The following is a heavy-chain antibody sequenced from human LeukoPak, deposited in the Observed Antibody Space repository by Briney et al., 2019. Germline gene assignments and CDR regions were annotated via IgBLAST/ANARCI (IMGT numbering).Heavy chain of an antibody. J-gene: IGHJ4*02. V-gene: IGHV4-34*01. CDR1: GESFSGYY. D-gene: IGHD2/OR15-2a*01. CDR2: INHSGST. Sequence: SETLSLTCAVYGESFSGYYWSWIRQPPGKGLEWIGEINHSGSTNYNPALKSRVTISVGTSKNQFSLKLSSVTAADTAVYYCARGRGYNSFDYWGQGTLVTVSS. CDR3: ARGRGYNSFDY.